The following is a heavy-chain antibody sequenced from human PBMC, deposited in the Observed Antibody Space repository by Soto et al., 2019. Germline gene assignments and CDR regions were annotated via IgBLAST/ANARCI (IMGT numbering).Heavy chain of an antibody. Sequence: SETLSLTCTVSGGSIISTTYNWAWIRQPPGKGLQWIGTVSYRGSTAYSPSLRSRVTISVDTSKNQFSLRLSSVTAADLAVYYCARHVNYYDASEQRCFFDNWGQGTLVTVSS. CDR2: VSYRGST. J-gene: IGHJ4*02. CDR1: GGSIISTTYN. CDR3: ARHVNYYDASEQRCFFDN. V-gene: IGHV4-39*01. D-gene: IGHD3-22*01.